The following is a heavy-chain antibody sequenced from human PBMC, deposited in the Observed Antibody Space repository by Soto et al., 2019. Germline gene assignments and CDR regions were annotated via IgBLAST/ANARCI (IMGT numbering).Heavy chain of an antibody. J-gene: IGHJ4*02. CDR1: GGSISSYY. CDR2: IYYSGST. D-gene: IGHD6-19*01. CDR3: ARGEQWLTPFDY. Sequence: SETLSLTCTVSGGSISSYYWSWIRQPPGKGLERIGYIYYSGSTNYNPSLKSRVTISVDTSKNQFSLKLSSVTAADTAVYYCARGEQWLTPFDYWGQGTLVTVSS. V-gene: IGHV4-59*01.